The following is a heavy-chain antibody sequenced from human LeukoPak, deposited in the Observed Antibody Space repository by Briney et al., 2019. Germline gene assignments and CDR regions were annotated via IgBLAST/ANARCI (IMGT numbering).Heavy chain of an antibody. Sequence: SETLSLTCSVSGGSISYYHWSWIRQPPDKGLEWIGYIRSSESATYNPSLESRVTMSVDTSWNQFSLKLNSLTAADTAVYYCARVGSSGLYLGYYGMDVWGQGTTVTVSS. CDR2: IRSSESA. J-gene: IGHJ6*02. V-gene: IGHV4-4*09. D-gene: IGHD6-19*01. CDR1: GGSISYYH. CDR3: ARVGSSGLYLGYYGMDV.